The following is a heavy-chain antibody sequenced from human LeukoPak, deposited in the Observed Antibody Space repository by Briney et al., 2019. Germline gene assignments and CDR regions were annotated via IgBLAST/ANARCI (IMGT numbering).Heavy chain of an antibody. J-gene: IGHJ4*02. V-gene: IGHV1-2*02. CDR2: INPSSGGT. CDR1: GNTFPGNY. Sequence: ASVKVSCKASGNTFPGNYLHWVRRAPGQGPEWMGWINPSSGGTNPAQKFQGRVAMTRDTSISTVYIQLKRLTSDDTAVYYCAGGSSYYFFDYWGQGVLVTVSS. CDR3: AGGSSYYFFDY. D-gene: IGHD6-13*01.